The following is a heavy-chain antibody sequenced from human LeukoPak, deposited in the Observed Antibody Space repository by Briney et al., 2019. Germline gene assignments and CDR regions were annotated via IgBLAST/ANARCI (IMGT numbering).Heavy chain of an antibody. V-gene: IGHV3-30*01. D-gene: IGHD3-10*01. J-gene: IGHJ4*02. CDR1: GFTFSSYA. CDR2: ISYDGSNK. Sequence: PGGSLRLSCAASGFTFSSYAMHWVRQAPGKGLEWVAVISYDGSNKYYADSVKGRFTISRDNSKNTLYLQMNSLRAEDTAVYYCATGFTMVRGVKQFDYWGQGTLVTVSS. CDR3: ATGFTMVRGVKQFDY.